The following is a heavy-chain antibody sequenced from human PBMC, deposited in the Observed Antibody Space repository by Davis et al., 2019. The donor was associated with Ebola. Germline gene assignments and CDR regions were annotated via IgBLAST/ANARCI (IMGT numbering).Heavy chain of an antibody. Sequence: AASVNVSFQASGYTFLSYDINWVRQAPGQGLEWMGWMNPNSGNTGYAQKFQGRVTMTRNTSISTAYMELSSLRSEDTAVYYCARGGGGFLEWLSWFDPWGQGTLVTVSS. V-gene: IGHV1-8*02. CDR1: GYTFLSYD. CDR3: ARGGGGFLEWLSWFDP. CDR2: MNPNSGNT. D-gene: IGHD3-3*01. J-gene: IGHJ5*02.